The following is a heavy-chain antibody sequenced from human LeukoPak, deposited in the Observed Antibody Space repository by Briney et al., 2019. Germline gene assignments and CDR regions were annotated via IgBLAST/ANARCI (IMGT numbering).Heavy chain of an antibody. CDR3: ASGLAVAGTESAFDI. J-gene: IGHJ3*02. CDR1: GYTFTSYD. CDR2: MNPNSGNT. D-gene: IGHD6-19*01. Sequence: ASVKVSCKAPGYTFTSYDINWVRQATGQGLEWMGWMNPNSGNTGYAQKFQGRVTMTRNTSISTAYMELSSLRSEDTAVYYCASGLAVAGTESAFDIWGQGTMVTVSS. V-gene: IGHV1-8*01.